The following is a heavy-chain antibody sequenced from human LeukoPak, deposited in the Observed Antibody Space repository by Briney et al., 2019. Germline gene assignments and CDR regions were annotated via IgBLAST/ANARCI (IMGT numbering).Heavy chain of an antibody. Sequence: PSETLSLTCTVSGYSISNGYYWGWIRQPPGKGLEWIGNIYHSGSTYYNPSLKSRVTISVDTSKNQFSLKLSSVTAADTAVYYCARDRRIAAAGTRYFDYWGQGTLVTVSS. J-gene: IGHJ4*02. CDR2: IYHSGST. CDR3: ARDRRIAAAGTRYFDY. D-gene: IGHD6-13*01. V-gene: IGHV4-38-2*02. CDR1: GYSISNGYY.